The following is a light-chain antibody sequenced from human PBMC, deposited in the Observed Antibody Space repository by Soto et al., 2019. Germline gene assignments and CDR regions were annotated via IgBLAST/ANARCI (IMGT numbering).Light chain of an antibody. CDR1: QSVSSN. V-gene: IGKV3-15*01. CDR2: GAS. CDR3: QQYNNWPPLT. Sequence: EIVMTQSPGTLSVSPGEGATLSCSASQSVSSNLAWYQLKPGQAPRLVIYGASTRATGIPARFSGSGSGTAFTLTISSLQSEDFAVYYCQQYNNWPPLTFGGGTKVEIK. J-gene: IGKJ4*01.